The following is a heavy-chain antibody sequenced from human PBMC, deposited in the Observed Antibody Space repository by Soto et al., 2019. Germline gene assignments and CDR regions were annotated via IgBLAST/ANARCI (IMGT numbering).Heavy chain of an antibody. V-gene: IGHV4-4*02. CDR3: ARRYCSGGSCYHVSWFDP. D-gene: IGHD2-15*01. J-gene: IGHJ5*02. CDR2: IYHSGST. Sequence: SETLSLTCAVSGGSISSSNWWSWVRQPPGKGLEWIGEIYHSGSTNYNPSLKGRVTISVDKSKNQFSLKLSSVTAADTAVYYCARRYCSGGSCYHVSWFDPWGQGTLVTVSS. CDR1: GGSISSSNW.